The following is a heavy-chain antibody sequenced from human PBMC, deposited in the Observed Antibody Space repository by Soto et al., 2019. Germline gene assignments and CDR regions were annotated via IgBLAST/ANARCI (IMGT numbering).Heavy chain of an antibody. CDR2: ISAYNGNT. V-gene: IGHV1-18*01. J-gene: IGHJ4*02. CDR3: ARVYGDPFFEY. Sequence: ASVKVCCKARCYTFTSYGIRLLRQAPGQGLEWMGWISAYNGNTNYAQKLQGRVTMTTDTSTSTAYMELRSLRSDDTAVYYCARVYGDPFFEYWGQGTLVTVSS. CDR1: CYTFTSYG. D-gene: IGHD4-17*01.